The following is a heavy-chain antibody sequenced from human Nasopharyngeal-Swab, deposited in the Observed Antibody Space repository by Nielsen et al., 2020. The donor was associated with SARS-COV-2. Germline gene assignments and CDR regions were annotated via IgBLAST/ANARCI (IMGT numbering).Heavy chain of an antibody. J-gene: IGHJ3*02. CDR1: GGSISSGSYY. D-gene: IGHD4-23*01. CDR3: ARESNGGRRAFDI. CDR2: IYTSGST. V-gene: IGHV4-61*02. Sequence: SETLSLTCTVSGGSISSGSYYWSWIRQPAGKGLEWIGRIYTSGSTNYNPSLKSRVTISVGTSKNQFSLKLSSVTAADTAVYYCARESNGGRRAFDIWGQGTMVTVSS.